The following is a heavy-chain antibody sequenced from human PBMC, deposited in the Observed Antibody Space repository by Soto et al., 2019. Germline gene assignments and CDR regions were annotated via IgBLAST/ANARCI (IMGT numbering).Heavy chain of an antibody. J-gene: IGHJ6*02. V-gene: IGHV3-21*01. CDR2: ISSRSDI. CDR3: AREYTAWPLAYGLDV. D-gene: IGHD2-2*02. Sequence: SGGSLRLSCVGSGFTFSTYSINWVRQAPGKGLEWVSSISSRSDIYYADSVKGRFTISRDNAKNSVSLQMNSLRAEDTAVYYCAREYTAWPLAYGLDVWGQGTTVTVSS. CDR1: GFTFSTYS.